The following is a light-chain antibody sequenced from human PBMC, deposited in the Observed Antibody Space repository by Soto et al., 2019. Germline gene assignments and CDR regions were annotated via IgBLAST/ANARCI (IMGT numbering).Light chain of an antibody. CDR1: SSDVGASNY. CDR2: EVS. CDR3: KSYTTSNALDV. Sequence: QSALTQPASVSASPGQSITISCSGTSSDVGASNYVSWYQQHPGKAPKLMIYEVSNRPSGVSYRFSGSKSGNTASLTISGLQAEDEADYYCKSYTTSNALDVFGTGTKLTVL. J-gene: IGLJ1*01. V-gene: IGLV2-14*01.